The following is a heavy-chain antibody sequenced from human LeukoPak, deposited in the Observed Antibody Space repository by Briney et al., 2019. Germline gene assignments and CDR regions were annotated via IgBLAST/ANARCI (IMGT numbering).Heavy chain of an antibody. J-gene: IGHJ6*03. Sequence: PSETLSLTCTVSGGSISSYYWGWIRQPPGKGLEWIGHIYYSGSTNYNPSLKSRVTISVDTSKNQFSLKLSSVTAADTAVYYCARMGPPLRGVRYYYYMDVWGKGTTVTVSS. CDR1: GGSISSYY. CDR2: IYYSGST. D-gene: IGHD3-10*01. CDR3: ARMGPPLRGVRYYYYMDV. V-gene: IGHV4-59*01.